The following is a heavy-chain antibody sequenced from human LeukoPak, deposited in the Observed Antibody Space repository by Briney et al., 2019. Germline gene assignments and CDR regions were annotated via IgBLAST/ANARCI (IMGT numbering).Heavy chain of an antibody. V-gene: IGHV3-48*01. Sequence: PGGSLRLSCAASGFTFSSYSMDWVRQAPGKGLEWVSYISSGSSTKYNVDSVKGRFTISRDNAKNSLYLQMNTLRAEDTAVYYCARVGAVAGPIDYWGQGTLVTVSS. J-gene: IGHJ4*02. CDR1: GFTFSSYS. CDR3: ARVGAVAGPIDY. D-gene: IGHD6-19*01. CDR2: ISSGSSTK.